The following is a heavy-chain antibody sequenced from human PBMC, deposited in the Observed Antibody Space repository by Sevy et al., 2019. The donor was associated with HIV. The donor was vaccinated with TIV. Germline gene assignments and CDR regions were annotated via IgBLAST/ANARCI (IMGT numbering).Heavy chain of an antibody. Sequence: SETLSLTCAVSGGSISSGGYSWSWIRQPPGKGLEGIGYIYHSGITYYNPSLKSRVTISVDMSKNQFSLKLSSVTAADTAVYYCARDQGGGYDGLGMDVWGQGTTVTVSS. CDR3: ARDQGGGYDGLGMDV. CDR1: GGSISSGGYS. CDR2: IYHSGIT. D-gene: IGHD5-12*01. J-gene: IGHJ6*02. V-gene: IGHV4-30-2*01.